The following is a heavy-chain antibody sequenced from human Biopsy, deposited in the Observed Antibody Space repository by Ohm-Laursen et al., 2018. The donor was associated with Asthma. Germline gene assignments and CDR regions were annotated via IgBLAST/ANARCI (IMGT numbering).Heavy chain of an antibody. Sequence: SLRLSCSASGFMFRSFGMYWVRQAPGKGLEWVAVISYDGNHKFYEDSVKGRFTISRDNSKNTLYLQMNSLRTEDTAVYYCAKRRGYSGHDNDYWGQGTLVIVSS. CDR3: AKRRGYSGHDNDY. D-gene: IGHD5-12*01. CDR1: GFMFRSFG. CDR2: ISYDGNHK. J-gene: IGHJ4*02. V-gene: IGHV3-30*18.